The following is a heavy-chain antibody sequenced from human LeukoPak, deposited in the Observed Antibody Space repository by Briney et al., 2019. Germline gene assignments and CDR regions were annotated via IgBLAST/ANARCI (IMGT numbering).Heavy chain of an antibody. CDR1: GGSISSGDYY. D-gene: IGHD3-10*01. CDR3: ARGLGRELDGAFDI. J-gene: IGHJ3*02. V-gene: IGHV4-30-4*01. Sequence: PSETLSLTCTVSGGSISSGDYYWSWIRQPPGKGLEWIGYIYYSGSTYYNPSLKSRVTISVDTSKNQFSLKLSSVTAADTAVYYCARGLGRELDGAFDIWGQGTMVTVSS. CDR2: IYYSGST.